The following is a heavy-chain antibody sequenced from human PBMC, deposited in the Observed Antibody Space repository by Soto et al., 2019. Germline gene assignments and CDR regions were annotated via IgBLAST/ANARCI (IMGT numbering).Heavy chain of an antibody. V-gene: IGHV3-30-3*01. CDR3: ARGDREDILVVVGARPGEYGIDI. CDR2: IAYDGSNA. Sequence: QVQLVESGGGVVQPGGSLRLSCAASGFTFRNHAMHWVRQAPGKGLECLAVIAYDGSNAFYRDSVKGRFTISRDNSKNTLYLHMNSLRPEDTCVYYCARGDREDILVVVGARPGEYGIDIWGQGTTVTVSS. J-gene: IGHJ6*02. D-gene: IGHD2-15*01. CDR1: GFTFRNHA.